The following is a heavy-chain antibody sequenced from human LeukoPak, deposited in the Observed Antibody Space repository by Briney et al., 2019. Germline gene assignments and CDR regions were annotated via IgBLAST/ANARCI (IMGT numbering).Heavy chain of an antibody. CDR3: ARLKGYYDSSGYYGAVGAFDI. J-gene: IGHJ3*02. CDR2: IYPVDSDT. Sequence: GESLKISCKGSGYSFTSYWIGWVRQMPGKGLEWMGIIYPVDSDTRYSPSFQGQVTISADKSISTAYLQWSSLEASDTAMYYCARLKGYYDSSGYYGAVGAFDIWGQGTMVTVSS. CDR1: GYSFTSYW. V-gene: IGHV5-51*01. D-gene: IGHD3-22*01.